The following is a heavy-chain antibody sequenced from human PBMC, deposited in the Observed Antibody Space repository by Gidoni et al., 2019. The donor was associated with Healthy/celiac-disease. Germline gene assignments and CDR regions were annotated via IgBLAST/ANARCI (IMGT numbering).Heavy chain of an antibody. D-gene: IGHD6-19*01. CDR3: ARDSTGYSSGRGPYYFDY. J-gene: IGHJ4*02. CDR1: GGTFSSYA. Sequence: QVQLVQSGAEVKKPGSSVKVSCKASGGTFSSYALSWVRQAPGQGLEWMGGIIPIFGTANYAQKFQGRVTITADESTSTAYMELSSLRSEDTAVYYCARDSTGYSSGRGPYYFDYWGQGTLVTVSS. V-gene: IGHV1-69*01. CDR2: IIPIFGTA.